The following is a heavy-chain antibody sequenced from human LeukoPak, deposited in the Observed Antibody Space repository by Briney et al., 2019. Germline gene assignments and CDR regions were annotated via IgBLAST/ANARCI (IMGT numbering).Heavy chain of an antibody. J-gene: IGHJ4*02. CDR3: ARGGLPEDTIFGVVIFDY. D-gene: IGHD3-3*01. CDR1: GGSFSGYY. CDR2: INHSGST. V-gene: IGHV4-34*01. Sequence: SETLSLTCAVYGGSFSGYYWSWIRQPPGKGLEWIGEINHSGSTNYNPSLQSRLTISVDTSKNQFSLKLSSVTAADTAVYYCARGGLPEDTIFGVVIFDYWGQGTLVTVSS.